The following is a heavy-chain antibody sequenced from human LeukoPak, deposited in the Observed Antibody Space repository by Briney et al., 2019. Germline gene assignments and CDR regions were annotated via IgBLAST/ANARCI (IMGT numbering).Heavy chain of an antibody. CDR1: GFTFGSYW. D-gene: IGHD5-24*01. J-gene: IGHJ4*02. V-gene: IGHV3-74*01. CDR3: ARDHLGYNSIDY. CDR2: LDGDGSST. Sequence: GGSLRLSCAASGFTFGSYWMHWVRQAPGKGLVWVSRLDGDGSSTSYADSVRGRFTISRDNAKNALYLQMNSLRADDTAVYYCARDHLGYNSIDYWGQGTLVTVSS.